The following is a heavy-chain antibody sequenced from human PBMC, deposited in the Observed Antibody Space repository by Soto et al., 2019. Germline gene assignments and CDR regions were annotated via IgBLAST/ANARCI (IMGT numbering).Heavy chain of an antibody. J-gene: IGHJ4*02. V-gene: IGHV3-23*01. CDR3: VKVGIVGAAQGSKGSIFYFDY. Sequence: GESLKISCAASGFTFSSYAMTWVRQAPGKGLGWVSVIGGSGGCTYYADSVKGRFTISRDNSKNTSYLQMNSLRAEDTAVYYCVKVGIVGAAQGSKGSIFYFDYWGQGAMVTVSS. CDR2: IGGSGGCT. CDR1: GFTFSSYA. D-gene: IGHD2-15*01.